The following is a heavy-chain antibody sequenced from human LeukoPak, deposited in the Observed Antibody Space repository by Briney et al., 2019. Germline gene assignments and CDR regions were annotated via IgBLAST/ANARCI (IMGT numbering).Heavy chain of an antibody. CDR2: ISYDGSNK. V-gene: IGHV3-30*04. CDR3: ARLKDSGRNNWFDP. D-gene: IGHD3-10*01. CDR1: GFTFSSYA. J-gene: IGHJ5*02. Sequence: GGSLRLSCAASGFTFSSYAMHWVRQAPGKGLEWVAVISYDGSNKYYADSVKGRFTISRDNSKNTLYLQMNSLRAEDTAVYYCARLKDSGRNNWFDPWGQGTLVTVSS.